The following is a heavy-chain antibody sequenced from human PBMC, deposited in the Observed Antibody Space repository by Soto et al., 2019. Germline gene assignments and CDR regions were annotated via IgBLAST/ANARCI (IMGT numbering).Heavy chain of an antibody. V-gene: IGHV1-2*02. D-gene: IGHD5-12*01. CDR3: VRDASSGYRGWWDP. CDR1: GYTFTGYY. CDR2: INPNSGGT. Sequence: ASVKVSCKASGYTFTGYYMHWVRQAPGQGLEWMGWINPNSGGTNYAQKFQGRVTMTRDTSISTAYMELSRLRSDDTAVYYCVRDASSGYRGWWDPWGQGTLVTVSS. J-gene: IGHJ5*02.